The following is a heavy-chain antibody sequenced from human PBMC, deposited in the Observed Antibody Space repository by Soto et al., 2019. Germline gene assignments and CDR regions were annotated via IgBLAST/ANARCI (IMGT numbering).Heavy chain of an antibody. V-gene: IGHV3-74*01. CDR1: GFAFSSEW. D-gene: IGHD2-15*01. Sequence: EVQLVESGGGLVQPGGSLRLSCAASGFAFSSEWMHWVRQAPGKGLVWVSRIDPYDTGITYADSVKGRFTISRDNAKNTLYLQMNSLSAEDTSVYYCTSDTFGARDSCGQGTLVTVSS. J-gene: IGHJ4*02. CDR3: TSDTFGARDS. CDR2: IDPYDTGI.